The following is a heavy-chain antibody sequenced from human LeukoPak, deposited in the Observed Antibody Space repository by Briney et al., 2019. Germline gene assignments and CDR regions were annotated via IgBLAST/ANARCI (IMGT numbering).Heavy chain of an antibody. Sequence: GRSLRLSCAASGFTFSSYGMHWVRQAPGKGLEWVAVIWYDGSNKYYADSVKGRFTISRDNSKNTLYLQMNRLRAEDTAVYYCASAVDSSGYRFFIDAFDIWGQGTMVTVSS. CDR1: GFTFSSYG. J-gene: IGHJ3*02. V-gene: IGHV3-33*01. D-gene: IGHD3-22*01. CDR3: ASAVDSSGYRFFIDAFDI. CDR2: IWYDGSNK.